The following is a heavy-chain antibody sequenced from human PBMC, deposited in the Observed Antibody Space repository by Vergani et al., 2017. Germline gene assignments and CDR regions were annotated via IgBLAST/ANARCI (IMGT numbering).Heavy chain of an antibody. CDR2: TIPIFGTA. D-gene: IGHD2-15*01. V-gene: IGHV1-69*01. CDR1: GGTFSSYA. Sequence: QVQLVQSGAEVKKPGSSVKVSCKASGGTFSSYAISWVRQAPGQGLEWMGGTIPIFGTANYAQKLQGRVTITADESTSTAYMELSSLRSEDTGVCYCAGGGYCSGGSCYTNPPLDYWGQGTLVTVSS. CDR3: AGGGYCSGGSCYTNPPLDY. J-gene: IGHJ4*02.